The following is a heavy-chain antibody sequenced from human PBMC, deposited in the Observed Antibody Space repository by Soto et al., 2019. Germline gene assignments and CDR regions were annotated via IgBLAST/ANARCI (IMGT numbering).Heavy chain of an antibody. D-gene: IGHD2-15*01. CDR3: ARGDREDILVVVGARPGEYGIDI. CDR1: GYTFRNYA. V-gene: IGHV3-30-3*01. J-gene: IGHJ6*02. Sequence: QVQLVESGGGVVQPGGSLRLSYAASGYTFRNYAMHWVRQAPGKGLECLAVIAYDGSNAFYRDSVKGRFTISRDNSKNTLYLHMNRLRSEDTGVYYCARGDREDILVVVGARPGEYGIDIWGQGTTVTVSS. CDR2: IAYDGSNA.